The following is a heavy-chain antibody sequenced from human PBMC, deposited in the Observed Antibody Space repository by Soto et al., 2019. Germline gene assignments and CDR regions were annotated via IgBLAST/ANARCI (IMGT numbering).Heavy chain of an antibody. CDR3: LRSGDDDGSYIDY. V-gene: IGHV4-38-2*01. Sequence: SETLSLTCDVSGYSISSGFYWAWVRQPPGKGMEWIGSINHRGNSYYNPSLKSRVTISVDTSKNQGSLKVSSVTAADTAVYYCLRSGDDDGSYIDYWGQRTLVTVSA. CDR2: INHRGNS. J-gene: IGHJ4*02. CDR1: GYSISSGFY. D-gene: IGHD4-17*01.